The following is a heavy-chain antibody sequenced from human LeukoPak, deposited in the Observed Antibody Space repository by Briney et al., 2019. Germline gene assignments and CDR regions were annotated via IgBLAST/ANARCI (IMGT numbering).Heavy chain of an antibody. CDR1: GCTFTSYY. CDR2: INPSGGST. CDR3: ARDKGAAAGTRDQTLFDY. V-gene: IGHV1-46*01. D-gene: IGHD6-13*01. Sequence: GASVKVSCKASGCTFTSYYMHWVRQAPGQGLEWMGIINPSGGSTSYAQKFQGRVTMARDTSTSTVYMELSSLRSEDTAVYYCARDKGAAAGTRDQTLFDYWGQGTLVTVSS. J-gene: IGHJ4*02.